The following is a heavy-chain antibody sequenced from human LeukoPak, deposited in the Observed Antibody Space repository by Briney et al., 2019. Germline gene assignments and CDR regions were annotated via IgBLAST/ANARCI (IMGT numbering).Heavy chain of an antibody. CDR2: IYYSGTT. J-gene: IGHJ3*02. V-gene: IGHV4-59*11. D-gene: IGHD6-19*01. CDR3: ARASSSAWDRRAFDI. Sequence: SETLSLTCTVSGGSIISHYWSWVRQPPGKGLEWIGFIYYSGTTYYNPSLNSRVTMSVDTSKNQFSLNLSSVTTADTAVYYCARASSSAWDRRAFDIWGQGTMVTVSS. CDR1: GGSIISHY.